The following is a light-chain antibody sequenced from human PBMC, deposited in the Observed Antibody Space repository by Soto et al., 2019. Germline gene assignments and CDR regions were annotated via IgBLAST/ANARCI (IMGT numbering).Light chain of an antibody. CDR2: EVS. Sequence: QSALTQPPSASGSPGQSVTISCTGTSSDVGGYNYVSWYQQYPGKAPKLMISEVSKRPSEVPDRFSGSKSGNTASLTVSGLQAEYEADYYCSSFAGNNNVVFGGGTKLTVL. J-gene: IGLJ2*01. V-gene: IGLV2-8*01. CDR3: SSFAGNNNVV. CDR1: SSDVGGYNY.